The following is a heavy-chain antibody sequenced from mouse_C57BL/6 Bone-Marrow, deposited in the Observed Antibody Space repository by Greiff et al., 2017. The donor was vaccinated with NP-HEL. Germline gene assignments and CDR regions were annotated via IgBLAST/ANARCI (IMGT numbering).Heavy chain of an antibody. V-gene: IGHV5-6*02. Sequence: EVKLVESGGDLVKPGGSLKLSCAASGFTFSSYGMSWVRQTPDKRLEWVATISSGGCYTYYPDSVKGRFTISRDNAKNTLYLQMSSLKSEDTAMYYCARLCLRGFAYWGQGTLVTVSA. CDR1: GFTFSSYG. CDR3: ARLCLRGFAY. D-gene: IGHD2-2*01. J-gene: IGHJ3*01. CDR2: ISSGGCYT.